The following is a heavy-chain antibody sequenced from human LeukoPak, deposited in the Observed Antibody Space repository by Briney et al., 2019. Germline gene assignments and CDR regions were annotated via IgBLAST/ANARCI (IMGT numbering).Heavy chain of an antibody. CDR3: ASARVYCSSTSCYSYYYGMDV. CDR2: ISAYNGNT. V-gene: IGHV1-18*01. CDR1: GYTFTSYG. J-gene: IGHJ6*02. D-gene: IGHD2-2*01. Sequence: ASVKVSCKASGYTFTSYGISWVRQAPGQGLEWMGWISAYNGNTNYAQKLQGRVTMTTDTSTSTAYMELRSLRSDDTAVYYCASARVYCSSTSCYSYYYGMDVWGQGTTVPVSS.